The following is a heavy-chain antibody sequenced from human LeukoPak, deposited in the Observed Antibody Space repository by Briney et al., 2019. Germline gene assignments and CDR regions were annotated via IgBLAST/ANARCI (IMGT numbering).Heavy chain of an antibody. V-gene: IGHV3-64D*08. Sequence: GGSLRLSCAASGFTFNNYALHWVRQAPGGALKYVSGISVNGGTTSCADSVKGRFTISRDNSKNTLYLEMSSLRAEDTAVYWCVKDLGSPSNYCGQATLVTVHS. J-gene: IGHJ4*02. CDR2: ISVNGGTT. CDR3: VKDLGSPSNY. CDR1: GFTFNNYA. D-gene: IGHD2-15*01.